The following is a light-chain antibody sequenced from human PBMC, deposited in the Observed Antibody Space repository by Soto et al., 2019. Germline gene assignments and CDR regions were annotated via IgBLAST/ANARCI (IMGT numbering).Light chain of an antibody. Sequence: QSALTQPPSASGSPGHSVTTSCTGTSSDVGGYNYVSWYQQHPGKAPKLMISEVTKRPSGVPDRFSGSKSGNTASLTVSGLQDEDEADYYCSSYAGSNNYVFG. CDR3: SSYAGSNNYV. J-gene: IGLJ1*01. CDR2: EVT. CDR1: SSDVGGYNY. V-gene: IGLV2-8*01.